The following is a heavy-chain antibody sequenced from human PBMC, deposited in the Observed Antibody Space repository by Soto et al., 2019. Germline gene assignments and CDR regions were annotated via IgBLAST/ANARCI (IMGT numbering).Heavy chain of an antibody. CDR3: ARDLKEYCSDGKCNWFDP. Sequence: SETLSLTCTVSGGSISSGGYYWSWIRQHPGKGLEWIGYSYYSGSTYHNPSLKSRVTISVDTSKNQFSLKVKSATAADTAVYYCARDLKEYCSDGKCNWFDPWGQGTLVTVSS. CDR2: SYYSGST. CDR1: GGSISSGGYY. J-gene: IGHJ5*02. V-gene: IGHV4-31*03. D-gene: IGHD2-15*01.